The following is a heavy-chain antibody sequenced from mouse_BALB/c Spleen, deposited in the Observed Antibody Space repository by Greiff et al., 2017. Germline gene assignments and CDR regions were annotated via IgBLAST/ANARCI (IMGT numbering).Heavy chain of an antibody. J-gene: IGHJ3*01. Sequence: VQLQESGAELAKPGASVKMSCKASGYTFTSYWMHWVKQRPGQGLEWIGYINPSTGYTEYNQKFKDKATLTADKSSSTAYMQLSSLTSEDSAVYYCARWRGYDSWFAYWGQGTLVTVSA. CDR3: ARWRGYDSWFAY. CDR2: INPSTGYT. D-gene: IGHD2-2*01. CDR1: GYTFTSYW. V-gene: IGHV1-7*01.